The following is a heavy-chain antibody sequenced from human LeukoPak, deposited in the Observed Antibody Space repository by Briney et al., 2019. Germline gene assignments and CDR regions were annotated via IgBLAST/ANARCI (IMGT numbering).Heavy chain of an antibody. Sequence: SETVSLTCTVSSGSISRSYYYWGWIRQPPGKGLDWIGSVYYSGKPFDIPSHKTLPTISVDTSKNHFSLRLLSVTAADTAVYYCARHEHKAVAGDTWGQGALVTVSS. CDR3: ARHEHKAVAGDT. D-gene: IGHD6-19*01. V-gene: IGHV4-39*01. CDR2: VYYSGKP. CDR1: SGSISRSYYY. J-gene: IGHJ5*02.